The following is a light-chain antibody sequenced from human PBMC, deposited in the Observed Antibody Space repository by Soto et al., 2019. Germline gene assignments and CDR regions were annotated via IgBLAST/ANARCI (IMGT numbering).Light chain of an antibody. Sequence: EIVLTQSPGTLSLSPGERATLSCRASQSVSNSYLAWYQHKPGQAPRLLIYGASSRATGIPDRFSGSGSGTDFTLTISRLEPEDFAVFYCQQYSSSPFTFGPGTKVDIK. V-gene: IGKV3-20*01. CDR2: GAS. CDR1: QSVSNSY. CDR3: QQYSSSPFT. J-gene: IGKJ3*01.